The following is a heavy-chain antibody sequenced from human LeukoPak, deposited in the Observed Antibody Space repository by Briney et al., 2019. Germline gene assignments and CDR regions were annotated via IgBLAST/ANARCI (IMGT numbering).Heavy chain of an antibody. D-gene: IGHD6-13*01. Sequence: PSETLSLTCTVSGASISSSYYWGWIRQCPGKGLEWIASIYFRGGTYYNPTLKSRVTISVDTTKNVCSLKLTSVAAAETAVYYCVRHIAMGSPLYDWGQGTLVTVSA. CDR3: VRHIAMGSPLYD. V-gene: IGHV4-39*01. CDR1: GASISSSYY. J-gene: IGHJ4*02. CDR2: IYFRGGT.